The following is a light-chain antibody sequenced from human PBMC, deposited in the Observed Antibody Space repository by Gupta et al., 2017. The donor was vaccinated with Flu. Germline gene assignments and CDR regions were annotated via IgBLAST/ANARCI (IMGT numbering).Light chain of an antibody. CDR1: NIGGES. CDR2: DDN. J-gene: IGLJ1*01. Sequence: YVVTQPPSVSVAPGQTARVTCGGDNIGGESVHWYPQKPRQAPVLVIYDDNDRPSGIPERFSGSNSGNTATLTISSVEVGDEADYYCQVWQSSSDHPYVFGSGTKVTVL. CDR3: QVWQSSSDHPYV. V-gene: IGLV3-21*02.